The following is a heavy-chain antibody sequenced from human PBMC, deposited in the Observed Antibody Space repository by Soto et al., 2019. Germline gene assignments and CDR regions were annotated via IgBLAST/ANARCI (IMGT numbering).Heavy chain of an antibody. CDR3: ARDRGSGAFDI. D-gene: IGHD3-10*01. V-gene: IGHV3-48*01. J-gene: IGHJ3*02. Sequence: PGGSLRLSSVASGFSFSTYSMNWVRQAPGKGLEWVSYISSSSSTIFYTDSVKGRFTVSRDNAKDSLYLQMNSLRAEDTAVYYCARDRGSGAFDIWGQGTMVTVS. CDR1: GFSFSTYS. CDR2: ISSSSSTI.